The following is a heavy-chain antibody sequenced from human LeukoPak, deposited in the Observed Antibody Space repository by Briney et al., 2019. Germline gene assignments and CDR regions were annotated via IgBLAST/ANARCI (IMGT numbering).Heavy chain of an antibody. Sequence: GGLRLSSAAPGFPLCSYALSWVRQAPREGVGGGSAICGSGGSTYYADSVKGRFTISRDNSKNTLYLQMNSLRAEDTAVYYCAKGDLRYDFWSGYSSGAFDIWGQGTMVTVSS. J-gene: IGHJ3*02. D-gene: IGHD3-3*01. CDR3: AKGDLRYDFWSGYSSGAFDI. CDR2: ICGSGGST. CDR1: GFPLCSYA. V-gene: IGHV3-23*01.